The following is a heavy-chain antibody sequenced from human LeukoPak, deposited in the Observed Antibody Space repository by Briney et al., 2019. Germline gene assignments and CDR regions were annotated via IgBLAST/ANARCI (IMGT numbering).Heavy chain of an antibody. D-gene: IGHD3-9*01. V-gene: IGHV3-11*01. CDR3: ARDGSNYNILTGYYSL. CDR2: ISSNSKTI. J-gene: IGHJ4*02. Sequence: GGSLRLSCAASGFRFSDYYMSWIRQAPGKGLEWISYISSNSKTIYYADSVEGRFTISRDNSKNSLYLQMNSLKAEDTAVYYCARDGSNYNILTGYYSLWGQGAQVTVSS. CDR1: GFRFSDYY.